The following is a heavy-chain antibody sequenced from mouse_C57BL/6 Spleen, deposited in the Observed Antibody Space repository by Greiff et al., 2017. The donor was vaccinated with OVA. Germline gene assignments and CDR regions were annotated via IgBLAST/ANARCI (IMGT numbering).Heavy chain of an antibody. CDR2: IDPSDSET. CDR3: ARGRDYPDWFAY. CDR1: GYTFTSYW. J-gene: IGHJ3*01. V-gene: IGHV1-52*01. Sequence: VQLQQPGAELVRPGSSVKLSCKASGYTFTSYWMHWVKQRPIQGLEWIGNIDPSDSETHYNQKFKDKATLTVDKSSSTAYMQLSSLTSEDSAVYYCARGRDYPDWFAYWGQGTLVTVSA. D-gene: IGHD5-5*01.